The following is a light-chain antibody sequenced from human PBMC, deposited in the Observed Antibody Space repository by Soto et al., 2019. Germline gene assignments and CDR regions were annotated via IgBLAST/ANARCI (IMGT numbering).Light chain of an antibody. CDR1: QDISDY. CDR3: QQYNSLVS. CDR2: DAS. Sequence: DIQMTQSPSSLSASVGDRVTITCQASQDISDYLNWYQQKPGNAPKVLIHDASKLEAGVPPRCSGSGSGTNFTFTISSLQPEDFASYHCQQYNSLVSFGGGTKVE. V-gene: IGKV1-33*01. J-gene: IGKJ4*01.